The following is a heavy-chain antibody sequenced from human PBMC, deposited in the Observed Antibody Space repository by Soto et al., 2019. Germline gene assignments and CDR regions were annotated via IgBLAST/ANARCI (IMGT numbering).Heavy chain of an antibody. D-gene: IGHD3-3*01. Sequence: TSETLSLTCTVSGGSISSGDYYWSWIRQPPGKGLEWIGYIYYSGSTYYNPSLKSRVTISVDTSKNQFSLKLSSVTAADTAVYYCARDFWSGYYWPNYYYGMDVWGQGTTVTVSS. CDR2: IYYSGST. J-gene: IGHJ6*02. CDR1: GGSISSGDYY. V-gene: IGHV4-30-4*01. CDR3: ARDFWSGYYWPNYYYGMDV.